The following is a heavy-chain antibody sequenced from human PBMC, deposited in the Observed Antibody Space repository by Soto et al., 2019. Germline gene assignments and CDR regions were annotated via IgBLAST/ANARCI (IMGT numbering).Heavy chain of an antibody. CDR1: CGSFSSYY. D-gene: IGHD3-3*01. Sequence: PSETMSLTCAVYCGSFSSYYWSWIRQPPGKGLEWIGEINHSGSTNYNPSLKSRVTISVDTSKNQFSLKLSSVTAADTAVYYCARTHLRFLEWAYYYYGMDVWGQGTTVTVSS. CDR3: ARTHLRFLEWAYYYYGMDV. J-gene: IGHJ6*02. CDR2: INHSGST. V-gene: IGHV4-34*01.